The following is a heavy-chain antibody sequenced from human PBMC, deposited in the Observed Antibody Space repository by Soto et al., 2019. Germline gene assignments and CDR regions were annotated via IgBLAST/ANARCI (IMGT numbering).Heavy chain of an antibody. CDR1: GGTFSGYA. V-gene: IGHV1-69*12. CDR2: IIPIFGTA. J-gene: IGHJ5*02. Sequence: QVQLVQSGAEVKKPGSSVKVSCKASGGTFSGYAISWVRQAPGQGLEWMGGIIPIFGTANYAQKFQGRVTITADESTSTAYMELSSLRSEDTAVYYCARWRGSGSYLHFDPWGQGTLVTVSS. CDR3: ARWRGSGSYLHFDP. D-gene: IGHD1-26*01.